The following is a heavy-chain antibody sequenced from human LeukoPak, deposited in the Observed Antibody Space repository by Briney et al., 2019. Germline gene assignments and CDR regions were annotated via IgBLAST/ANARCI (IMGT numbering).Heavy chain of an antibody. CDR2: IYYSGST. Sequence: SETLSLTCTVSGGSISSGDYYWSWIRQPPGKGLEWIGYIYYSGSTYYNPSLKSRVTISVDTSKNQFSLKLSSVTAADTAVYYCARAVLWFGSYGPWGQGTLVTVSS. J-gene: IGHJ5*02. CDR3: ARAVLWFGSYGP. V-gene: IGHV4-30-4*01. CDR1: GGSISSGDYY. D-gene: IGHD3-10*01.